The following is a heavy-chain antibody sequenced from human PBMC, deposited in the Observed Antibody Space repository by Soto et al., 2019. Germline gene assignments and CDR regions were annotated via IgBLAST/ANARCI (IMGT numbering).Heavy chain of an antibody. J-gene: IGHJ3*02. CDR2: ISYDGSNK. CDR1: GFTFSSYS. Sequence: PGGSLRLSCAASGFTFSSYSIHWVRQAPCKGLEWVAVISYDGSNKYYADSVKGRFTISRDNSKNTLYLQMNSLRAEDTAVYYCARDEGVVVTKAAFDIWGQRTMVTVSS. CDR3: ARDEGVVVTKAAFDI. V-gene: IGHV3-30-3*01. D-gene: IGHD2-21*02.